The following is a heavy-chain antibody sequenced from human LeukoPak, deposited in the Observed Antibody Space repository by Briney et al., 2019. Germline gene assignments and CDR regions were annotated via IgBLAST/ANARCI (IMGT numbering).Heavy chain of an antibody. D-gene: IGHD2-2*01. V-gene: IGHV3-30*18. CDR1: GFTFSSYG. CDR3: AKDLKNLGQLLSPFDY. CDR2: ISYDGSNK. Sequence: GGSLRLSCAASGFTFSSYGMHWVRQAPGKGLEWVAVISYDGSNKYNADSVKGRFTISRDNSKNTLYLQMNSLRAEDTAVYYCAKDLKNLGQLLSPFDYWGQGTLVTVSS. J-gene: IGHJ4*02.